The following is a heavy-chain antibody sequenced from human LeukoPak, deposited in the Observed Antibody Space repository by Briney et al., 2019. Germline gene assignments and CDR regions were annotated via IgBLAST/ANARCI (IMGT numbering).Heavy chain of an antibody. CDR2: IYYSGST. CDR1: GGSISNNY. V-gene: IGHV4-59*12. CDR3: ASYDWSYGASY. J-gene: IGHJ4*02. Sequence: SETLSLTCNVSGGSISNNYWSWIRQPPGKGLEWIGYIYYSGSTNYNPSLKSRVTMSVDTSKNQFSLKLSSVTAADTAVYYCASYDWSYGASYWGQGTLVTVSS. D-gene: IGHD5-12*01.